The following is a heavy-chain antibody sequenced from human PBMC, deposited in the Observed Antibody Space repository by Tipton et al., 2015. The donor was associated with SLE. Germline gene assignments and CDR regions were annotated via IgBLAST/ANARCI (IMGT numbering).Heavy chain of an antibody. J-gene: IGHJ4*02. D-gene: IGHD3-10*01. CDR1: GYTFTSYD. V-gene: IGHV1-8*01. CDR3: ARGRPGSRAKGFDY. CDR2: MNPNSGNT. Sequence: QLVQSGPEGKKPGASGKVSCKASGYTFTSYDINCVRQATGQGLEWMGWMNPNSGNTGYAQKFQGRVTMTRNTSISTAYMELSSLRSEDTPVYSCARGRPGSRAKGFDYWGQGSLVPVSS.